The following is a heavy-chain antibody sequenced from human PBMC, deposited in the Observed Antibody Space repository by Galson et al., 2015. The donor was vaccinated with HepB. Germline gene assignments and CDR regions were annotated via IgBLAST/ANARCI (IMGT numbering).Heavy chain of an antibody. Sequence: SLRLSCAASGVTFDDYAMHWVRQAPGKGLEWVSGISWNSGTIGYADSVKGRFTISRDNAKNSLYLQMNSLRAEDTALYYCVKDRGIAVAGIHYYYGMDVWGQGTTVTVSS. CDR1: GVTFDDYA. V-gene: IGHV3-9*01. D-gene: IGHD6-19*01. CDR3: VKDRGIAVAGIHYYYGMDV. CDR2: ISWNSGTI. J-gene: IGHJ6*02.